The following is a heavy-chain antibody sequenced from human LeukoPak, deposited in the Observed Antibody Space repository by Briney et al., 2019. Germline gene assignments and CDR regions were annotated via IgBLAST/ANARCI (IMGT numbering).Heavy chain of an antibody. D-gene: IGHD3-22*01. CDR3: ARNFHRRLYDSSGYYPY. CDR1: GFTFSSYW. J-gene: IGHJ4*02. Sequence: GGSLRLSCAASGFTFSSYWMSWVRQAPGKGLEWVANIKEDGSEKKYVESVQGRFTISRDNAKNSLYLQMNSLRAEDTAVYYCARNFHRRLYDSSGYYPYWGQGTLVTVSS. V-gene: IGHV3-7*01. CDR2: IKEDGSEK.